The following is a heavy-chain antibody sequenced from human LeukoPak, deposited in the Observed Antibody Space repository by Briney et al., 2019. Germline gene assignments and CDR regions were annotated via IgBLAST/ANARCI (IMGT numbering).Heavy chain of an antibody. CDR3: VRGDNSYGYSVIYY. Sequence: ASVKVSCKASGYTFTSYGISWVRQAPGQGLEWMGWISAYNGNTNYAQKLQGRVTMTTDTSTSTAYMELRSLRSDDTAVYYCVRGDNSYGYSVIYYWGQGTLVTVSS. CDR1: GYTFTSYG. V-gene: IGHV1-18*04. CDR2: ISAYNGNT. J-gene: IGHJ4*02. D-gene: IGHD5-18*01.